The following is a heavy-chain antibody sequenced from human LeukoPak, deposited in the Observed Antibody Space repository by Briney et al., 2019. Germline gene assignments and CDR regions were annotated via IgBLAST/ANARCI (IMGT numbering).Heavy chain of an antibody. J-gene: IGHJ4*02. Sequence: PSETLSLTCTDPGGSISSNSYYWGWIRQPPGKGLEWLGSIYYSGTNYTNPSIKSRVPISVDTSKKQFSLHLTSVTAADTAVYYCARSNSGSYSRCDYWGQGTLVTVSS. V-gene: IGHV4-39*01. CDR3: ARSNSGSYSRCDY. D-gene: IGHD1-26*01. CDR2: IYYSGTN. CDR1: GGSISSNSYY.